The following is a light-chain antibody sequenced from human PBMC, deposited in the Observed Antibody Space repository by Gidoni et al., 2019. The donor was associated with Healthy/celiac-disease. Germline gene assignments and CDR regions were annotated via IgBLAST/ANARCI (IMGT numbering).Light chain of an antibody. CDR1: QSFSSY. V-gene: IGKV3-11*01. CDR2: DAS. J-gene: IGKJ4*01. Sequence: ILFTHASATLSVSPGDRATLSCRASQSFSSYLAWYQQKPGQAPRLLIYDASNRYTGIPARFSGSGSGTDFTLTISSLEPEDFAVYYCQQRSNWPPLTFGGGTKVEIK. CDR3: QQRSNWPPLT.